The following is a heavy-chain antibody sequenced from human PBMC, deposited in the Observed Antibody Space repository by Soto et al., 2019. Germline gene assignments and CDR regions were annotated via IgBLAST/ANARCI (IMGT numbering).Heavy chain of an antibody. D-gene: IGHD6-6*01. J-gene: IGHJ6*02. CDR2: IYPGDSDT. V-gene: IGHV5-51*01. Sequence: GESLKISCKGSGYSFTSYWIGWVRQMPGKGLEWMGIIYPGDSDTRYSPSFQGQVTISADKSISTAYLQWSSLKASDTAMYYCARSLIAALSPYYGMDVWGQGTTVTVSS. CDR1: GYSFTSYW. CDR3: ARSLIAALSPYYGMDV.